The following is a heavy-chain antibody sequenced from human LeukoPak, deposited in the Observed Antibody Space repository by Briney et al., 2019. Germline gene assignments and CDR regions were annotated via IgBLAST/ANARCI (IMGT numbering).Heavy chain of an antibody. CDR3: AKSLVNHDILTGFDY. CDR1: GFTFSSYG. CDR2: ISYDGSTK. J-gene: IGHJ4*02. V-gene: IGHV3-30*18. Sequence: GGSLRLSCAASGFTFSSYGMHWVRQAPGKGLEWVAVISYDGSTKYYADSVKGRFTISRDNSKNTLYLQMNSLRAEDTAVYYCAKSLVNHDILTGFDYWGQGTLVTVSS. D-gene: IGHD3-9*01.